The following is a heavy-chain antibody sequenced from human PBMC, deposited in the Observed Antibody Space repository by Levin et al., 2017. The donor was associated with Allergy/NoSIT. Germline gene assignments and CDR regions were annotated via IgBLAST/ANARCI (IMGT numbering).Heavy chain of an antibody. CDR3: TREALFDTNFRYCSGARCYVDY. CDR2: IRSKAYGATT. Sequence: GESLKISCTASGFTFGDYAMSWFRQAPGKGLEWVGFIRSKAYGATTQYAASVKGRFTISRDDSKSIAYLQMNSLKVEDTAVYYCTREALFDTNFRYCSGARCYVDYWGQGTLVTVSS. J-gene: IGHJ4*02. CDR1: GFTFGDYA. V-gene: IGHV3-49*03. D-gene: IGHD2-2*01.